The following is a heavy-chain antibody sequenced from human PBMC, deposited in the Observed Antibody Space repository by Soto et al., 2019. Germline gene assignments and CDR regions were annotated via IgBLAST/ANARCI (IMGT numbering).Heavy chain of an antibody. J-gene: IGHJ3*02. V-gene: IGHV1-46*01. D-gene: IGHD5-18*01. CDR1: GYTFTSYY. CDR2: ITPSGGST. Sequence: QVQLVQSGAEVKKPGASVKVSCKASGYTFTSYYMHWVRQAPGQGLEWMGIITPSGGSTSYAQKCQDRVTMTRDTSTSTVYMELSSLRSEDTAVYYCARDRPDPAMVQEAFDIWGQGTMVTVSS. CDR3: ARDRPDPAMVQEAFDI.